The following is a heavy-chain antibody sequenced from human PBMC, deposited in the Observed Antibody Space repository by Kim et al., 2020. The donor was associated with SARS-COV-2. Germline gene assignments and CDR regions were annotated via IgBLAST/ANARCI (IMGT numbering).Heavy chain of an antibody. CDR1: GFTFSNYT. J-gene: IGHJ4*02. Sequence: GGSLRLSCAASGFTFSNYTMSWVRQAPGKGLEWVSTITSGGDGTFYADSVKGRFTISRDNSKNTLYVQVNSLRAEDTAVYYCAKIRGSGWFFDLWGQGT. D-gene: IGHD6-19*01. CDR2: ITSGGDGT. CDR3: AKIRGSGWFFDL. V-gene: IGHV3-23*01.